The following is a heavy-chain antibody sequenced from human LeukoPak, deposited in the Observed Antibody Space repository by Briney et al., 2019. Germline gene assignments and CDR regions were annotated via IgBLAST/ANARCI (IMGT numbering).Heavy chain of an antibody. J-gene: IGHJ4*02. D-gene: IGHD6-6*01. V-gene: IGHV3-23*01. CDR3: ARDTYSSSPYYFDY. Sequence: GGSLRLSCAAAGFTFNNYAMSWVRQAPGKGLKWVSGISSGGSTYYADSVKGRFTISRDNSKNTLFLQMNSLRAEDTAVYYCARDTYSSSPYYFDYWGQGTLVTVSS. CDR2: ISSGGST. CDR1: GFTFNNYA.